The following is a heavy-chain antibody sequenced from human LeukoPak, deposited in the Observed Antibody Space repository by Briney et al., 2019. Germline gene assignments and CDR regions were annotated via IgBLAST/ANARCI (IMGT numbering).Heavy chain of an antibody. Sequence: GGSLRLSCAASGFTFSSYSMNWVRQAPGKGLEWVSSISSSSSYIYYADSVKGRFTISRDNAKNSLDLQMNSLRAEDTAVYYCARDSSSSYDAFDIWGQGTMVTVSS. D-gene: IGHD6-13*01. J-gene: IGHJ3*02. V-gene: IGHV3-21*01. CDR1: GFTFSSYS. CDR2: ISSSSSYI. CDR3: ARDSSSSYDAFDI.